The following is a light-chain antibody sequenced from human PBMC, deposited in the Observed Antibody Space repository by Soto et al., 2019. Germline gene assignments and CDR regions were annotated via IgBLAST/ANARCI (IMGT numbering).Light chain of an antibody. V-gene: IGLV1-40*01. CDR2: GNN. CDR1: SSNIGAGFD. Sequence: QSVLTQPPSVSGAPGERLTISCTWSSSNIGAGFDVHWYQQFPGTAPKLLIYGNNNRPSGVPDRFSGSKSGTSASLAITGLQVEDEPDYYCQYYDSSLSGYVFGTGTKVTVL. CDR3: QYYDSSLSGYV. J-gene: IGLJ1*01.